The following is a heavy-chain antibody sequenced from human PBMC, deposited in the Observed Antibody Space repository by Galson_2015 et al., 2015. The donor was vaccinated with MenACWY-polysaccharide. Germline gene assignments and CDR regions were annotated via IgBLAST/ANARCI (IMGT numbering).Heavy chain of an antibody. V-gene: IGHV3-53*01. Sequence: SLRLSCAASGFTVSSNYMSWVRQAPGKGLEWVSVFYRGGSTYYADSVKGRFTISRDNSKNTLYLQMNSLGAEDTAVYYCARLGVAVAGLYYFDYWGQGTPVTVPS. J-gene: IGHJ4*02. CDR3: ARLGVAVAGLYYFDY. D-gene: IGHD6-19*01. CDR1: GFTVSSNY. CDR2: FYRGGST.